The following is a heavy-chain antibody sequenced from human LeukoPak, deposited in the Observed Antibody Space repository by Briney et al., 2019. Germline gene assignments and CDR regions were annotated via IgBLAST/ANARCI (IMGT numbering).Heavy chain of an antibody. V-gene: IGHV3-74*01. J-gene: IGHJ4*02. CDR1: GFTFSNYW. CDR3: AKPPPHTSVNDYVGY. Sequence: PGGSLRLSCAASGFTFSNYWMHWVRQAPGKGLVWVSRINIDGSSTNYADSVKGRFTISRDNSKNTLYLQMNSLRAEDTAVYYCAKPPPHTSVNDYVGYWGQGTLVTVSS. D-gene: IGHD6-6*01. CDR2: INIDGSST.